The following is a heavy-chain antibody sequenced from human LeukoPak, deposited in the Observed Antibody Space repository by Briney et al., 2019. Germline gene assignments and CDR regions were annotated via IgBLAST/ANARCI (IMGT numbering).Heavy chain of an antibody. CDR2: IIPIFDVA. CDR3: ARVASAYRDILTATDDHYYGMDV. Sequence: ASVKVSCKASGGTFSSYALGWVRQAPGQGLEWMGRIIPIFDVANYAQKFQGRVTITADKSTTTAYMELSSLRSEDTAVYYCARVASAYRDILTATDDHYYGMDVWGQGTTVTVSS. CDR1: GGTFSSYA. J-gene: IGHJ6*02. D-gene: IGHD3-9*01. V-gene: IGHV1-69*04.